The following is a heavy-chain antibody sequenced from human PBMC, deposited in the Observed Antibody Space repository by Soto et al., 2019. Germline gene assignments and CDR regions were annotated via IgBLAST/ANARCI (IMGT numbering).Heavy chain of an antibody. D-gene: IGHD3-9*01. Sequence: QITLKESGPTLVKPTQTLTLTCTFSGFSLSTSGVGVGWIRQPPGKALEWLALIYWNDDKRYSPSLKSRLTITKDTSKNQVVLTMTNMDPVDTATYYCAHPQKYYDILTGHISPGGAFDIWGQGTMVTVSS. CDR3: AHPQKYYDILTGHISPGGAFDI. V-gene: IGHV2-5*01. CDR1: GFSLSTSGVG. CDR2: IYWNDDK. J-gene: IGHJ3*02.